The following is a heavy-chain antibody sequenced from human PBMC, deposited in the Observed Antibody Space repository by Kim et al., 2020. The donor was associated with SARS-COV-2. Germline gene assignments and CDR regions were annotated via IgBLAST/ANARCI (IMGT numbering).Heavy chain of an antibody. D-gene: IGHD2-8*01. V-gene: IGHV3-21*01. CDR2: SSYI. CDR3: AREVTKDV. J-gene: IGHJ6*02. Sequence: SSYIYYADSVKGRFTISRDNAKNSLYLQMNSLRAEDTAVYYCAREVTKDVWGQGTTVTVSS.